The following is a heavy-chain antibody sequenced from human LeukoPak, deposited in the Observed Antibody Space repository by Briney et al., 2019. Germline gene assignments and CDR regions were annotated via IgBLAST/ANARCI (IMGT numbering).Heavy chain of an antibody. Sequence: GGSLRLSCAASGFTFSSYSMNWVRQAPGKGLEWVSSISSSSSYIYYADSAKGRFTISRDNAKNSLYLQMNSLRAEDTAVYYCARHNAAASHFDYWGQGTLVTVSS. V-gene: IGHV3-21*01. CDR1: GFTFSSYS. CDR3: ARHNAAASHFDY. D-gene: IGHD6-13*01. J-gene: IGHJ4*02. CDR2: ISSSSSYI.